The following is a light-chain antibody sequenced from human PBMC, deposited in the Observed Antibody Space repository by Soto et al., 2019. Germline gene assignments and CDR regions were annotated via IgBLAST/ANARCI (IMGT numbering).Light chain of an antibody. Sequence: DIQMTQSPSTVSASVGDRVAITCRASQSISTSLAWYQQKPGKAPRLLIYRASSLEEGVPSRFSGSGSGTAFTLTIGGLQPDVFATYYCQQYAAHSQVTFGQGTKLEI. J-gene: IGKJ2*01. CDR2: RAS. CDR3: QQYAAHSQVT. V-gene: IGKV1-5*03. CDR1: QSISTS.